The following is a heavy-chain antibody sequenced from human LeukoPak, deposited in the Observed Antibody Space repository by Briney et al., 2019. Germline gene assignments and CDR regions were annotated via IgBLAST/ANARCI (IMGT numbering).Heavy chain of an antibody. Sequence: SETLSLTCTVSGGSISSYYWSWIRQPPGKGLEWIGYIYYSGSTNYNPSLKSRVTISVDTSKNQFSLKLSSVTAADTAVYYCAGYSDFPWRDYYYYMDVWGKGTTVTVSS. V-gene: IGHV4-59*01. D-gene: IGHD5-18*01. CDR1: GGSISSYY. CDR3: AGYSDFPWRDYYYYMDV. J-gene: IGHJ6*03. CDR2: IYYSGST.